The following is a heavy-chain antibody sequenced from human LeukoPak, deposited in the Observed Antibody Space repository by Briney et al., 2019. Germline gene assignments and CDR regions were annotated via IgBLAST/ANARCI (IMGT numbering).Heavy chain of an antibody. CDR1: GFTFRSYS. V-gene: IGHV3-21*01. CDR2: ISSSSGYI. J-gene: IGHJ4*02. Sequence: GGSLRLSCAASGFTFRSYSMNWVRQAPGKGLEWVSSISSSSGYIYYADSLKGRFTISRDNAKNSLYLQMNSLTAEDTAVYYCARDAGSGSFSTTIDYWGQGTLATVSS. D-gene: IGHD1-26*01. CDR3: ARDAGSGSFSTTIDY.